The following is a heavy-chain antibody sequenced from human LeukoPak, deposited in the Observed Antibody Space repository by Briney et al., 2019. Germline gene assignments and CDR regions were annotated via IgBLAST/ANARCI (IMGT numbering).Heavy chain of an antibody. J-gene: IGHJ4*02. CDR2: ISSSSSI. CDR3: ARDVGDY. CDR1: GFTFSSYS. V-gene: IGHV3-48*02. Sequence: PGGSLRLSCAASGFTFSSYSMNWVRQAPGKGLEWVSYISSSSSIYYADSVKGRFTISRDNAKNSLYLQMNSLRDEDTAVYYCARDVGDYWGQGTLVTVSS.